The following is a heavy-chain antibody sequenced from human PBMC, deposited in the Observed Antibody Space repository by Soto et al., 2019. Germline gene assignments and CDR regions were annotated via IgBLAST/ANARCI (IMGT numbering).Heavy chain of an antibody. J-gene: IGHJ4*02. V-gene: IGHV3-9*01. CDR3: AKGYYDYYFDC. CDR2: ITWNSGSI. CDR1: GFTFDDYP. Sequence: EVQLVESGGGLVQPGRSLRLSCAASGFTFDDYPMNWVRQTPGKGLEWVSGITWNSGSIAYADSVKGRFTISRDNAKNSLYLQMHSLRAEDTALYYCAKGYYDYYFDCWGQGTLVTVSS. D-gene: IGHD3-16*01.